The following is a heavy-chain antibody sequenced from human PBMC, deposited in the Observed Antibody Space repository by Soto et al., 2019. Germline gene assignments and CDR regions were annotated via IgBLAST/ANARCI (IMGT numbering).Heavy chain of an antibody. CDR2: ISSSGGST. D-gene: IGHD3-10*01. CDR3: AKDAYYYGSGSYSYYYGMDV. CDR1: GFTFSSYG. V-gene: IGHV3-23*01. Sequence: PGGSLRLSCAASGFTFSSYGMSWVRQGPRKGLEWVSTISSSGGSTSYADSVKGRFTISRDNSKNTLYLQMNSLRAEDTAVYYCAKDAYYYGSGSYSYYYGMDVWGQGTTVTVSS. J-gene: IGHJ6*02.